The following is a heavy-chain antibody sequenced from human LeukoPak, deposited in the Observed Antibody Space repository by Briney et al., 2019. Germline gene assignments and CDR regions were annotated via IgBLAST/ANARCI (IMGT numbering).Heavy chain of an antibody. Sequence: EGSLRLSCAASGFTFSDYYMSWIRQAPGKGLEWVSYISSSGSTIYYADSVKGRFTISRDNAKNSLYLQMNSLRAEDTAVYYCARDLNRGQLWLGPYYGMDVWGQGTTVTVSS. CDR1: GFTFSDYY. CDR3: ARDLNRGQLWLGPYYGMDV. J-gene: IGHJ6*02. CDR2: ISSSGSTI. D-gene: IGHD5-18*01. V-gene: IGHV3-11*01.